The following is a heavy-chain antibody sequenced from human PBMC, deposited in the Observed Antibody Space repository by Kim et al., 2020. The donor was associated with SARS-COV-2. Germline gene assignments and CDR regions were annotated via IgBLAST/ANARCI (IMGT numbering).Heavy chain of an antibody. D-gene: IGHD6-19*01. CDR3: ARGWIYSSGWSTFDS. J-gene: IGHJ4*02. Sequence: SETLSLTCSVSGGSISSVGYFWSWIRQRPGKGLEWIGYIYYSGSTYFNPSLESRITISADTSKNQFSLKLTSVTAADTAVYYCARGWIYSSGWSTFDSWGQGPLVTVTS. CDR1: GGSISSVGYF. V-gene: IGHV4-31*03. CDR2: IYYSGST.